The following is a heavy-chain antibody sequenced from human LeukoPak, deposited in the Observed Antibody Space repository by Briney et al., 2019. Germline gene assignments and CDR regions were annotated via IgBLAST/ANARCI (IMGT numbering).Heavy chain of an antibody. D-gene: IGHD5-18*01. CDR3: ARGPGRYSYGYGDNWFDP. Sequence: SQTLSLTCAISGDSVSSNSAAWNWIRQSPSRGLEWLGRTYYRSKWYNDYAVSVKSRITINPDTSKNQFSLQLNSVTPEDTAVYYCARGPGRYSYGYGDNWFDPWGQGTLVTVSS. CDR1: GDSVSSNSAA. J-gene: IGHJ5*02. CDR2: TYYRSKWYN. V-gene: IGHV6-1*01.